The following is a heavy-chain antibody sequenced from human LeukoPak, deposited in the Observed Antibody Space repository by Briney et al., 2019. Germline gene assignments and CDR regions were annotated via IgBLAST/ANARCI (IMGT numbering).Heavy chain of an antibody. V-gene: IGHV3-30*02. CDR3: GKRAGSSGGPFDY. D-gene: IGHD6-19*01. J-gene: IGHJ4*02. CDR1: GFTFSSYG. CDR2: IRNDGSNK. Sequence: PGGYLRRSCAASGFTFSSYGMVWVRQAPGKGLEWVVFIRNDGSNKYYADYGKGRFTISTDTTKNTMYLRMNSLRAGATYVYSCGKRAGSSGGPFDYGGKGTLVTVSS.